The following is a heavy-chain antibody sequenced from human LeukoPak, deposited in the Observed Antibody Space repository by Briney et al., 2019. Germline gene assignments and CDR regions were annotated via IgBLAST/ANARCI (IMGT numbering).Heavy chain of an antibody. D-gene: IGHD2-15*01. V-gene: IGHV3-48*03. CDR1: GFTFSDYE. CDR3: ARGPRDPTEYCSRGTCSPTYDV. Sequence: SGGSLRLSCAASGFTFSDYEMNWVRQAPGKGLEWVSYISSSGRGIYYADSVKGRFTISRDNAKNSLYLQMNRLRADDTVIYYCARGPRDPTEYCSRGTCSPTYDVWGQGTLVTVSS. J-gene: IGHJ4*02. CDR2: ISSSGRGI.